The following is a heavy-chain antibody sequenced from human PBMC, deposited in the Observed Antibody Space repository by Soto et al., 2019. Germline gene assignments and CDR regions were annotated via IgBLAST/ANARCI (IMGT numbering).Heavy chain of an antibody. J-gene: IGHJ5*02. CDR3: ARHHGPTTSENWFDH. CDR2: ISTYSGDT. V-gene: IGHV1-18*01. CDR1: GYTFFTYD. D-gene: IGHD5-12*01. Sequence: QVHLVQSGVEVKTPGASVKVSCQASGYTFFTYDISWVRQAPGQGLEWMGWISTYSGDTKYAQKFQGRVTMTTDTSTTTAYPELRSLRSDDTGVYDSARHHGPTTSENWFDHWGQGTLVTVSS.